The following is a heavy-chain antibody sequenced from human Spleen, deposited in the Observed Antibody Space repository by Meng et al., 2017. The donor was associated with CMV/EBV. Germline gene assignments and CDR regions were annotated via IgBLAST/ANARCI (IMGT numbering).Heavy chain of an antibody. CDR2: IYPADSDT. CDR3: ARLPTIVDYVTSSYQGY. CDR1: GYSFTDYW. D-gene: IGHD3-10*02. V-gene: IGHV5-51*01. Sequence: KVSCKASGYSFTDYWIGWVRQMPGKGLELMGVIYPADSDTTYSPSFQGQVTISAVKSISTAYLQWSSLKASDTAMYYCARLPTIVDYVTSSYQGYWGQGTLVTVSS. J-gene: IGHJ4*02.